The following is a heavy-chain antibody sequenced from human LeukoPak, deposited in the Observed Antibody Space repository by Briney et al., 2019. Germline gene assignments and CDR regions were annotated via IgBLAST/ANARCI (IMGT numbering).Heavy chain of an antibody. V-gene: IGHV3-21*05. CDR1: GFTFSSYS. J-gene: IGHJ4*02. CDR2: ISSSSSYI. CDR3: ASAPIQLWFY. D-gene: IGHD5-18*01. Sequence: GGSLRLSCAASGFTFSSYSMNWVRQAPGKGLEWVSYISSSSSYIYYADSVKGRFTISRDNAKNSLYLQMNSLRAEDTAVYYCASAPIQLWFYWGQGTLVTVSS.